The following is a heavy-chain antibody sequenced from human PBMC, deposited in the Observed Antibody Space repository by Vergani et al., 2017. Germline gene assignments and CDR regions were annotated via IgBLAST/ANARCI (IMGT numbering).Heavy chain of an antibody. D-gene: IGHD2/OR15-2a*01. V-gene: IGHV5-51*03. CDR2: IYPGDSDT. Sequence: EIQLVQSGTEVKKTGESLRISCKTSGYTFTTHWIGWVRQVPGKGLEWMGIIYPGDSDTTYSPPFQGQVTISVDRSGSTAFLQWSSLKTSDSAMYYCARPSGATTGPFLYWGQGTLVTVS. J-gene: IGHJ4*02. CDR1: GYTFTTHW. CDR3: ARPSGATTGPFLY.